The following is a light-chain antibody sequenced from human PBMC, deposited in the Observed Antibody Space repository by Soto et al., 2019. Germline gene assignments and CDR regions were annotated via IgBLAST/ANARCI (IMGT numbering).Light chain of an antibody. V-gene: IGKV1-6*01. CDR3: LHDYSYPRT. J-gene: IGKJ1*01. CDR2: TAA. CDR1: QAIRNE. Sequence: MQLRQSQASRSASVGDRVPFPSRAVQAIRNELGWYQQKPGKAPKLLIYTAATLQSGVTSRFSGSGSGADFTLTIRSLQPEDSATYYCLHDYSYPRTFGQGTKV.